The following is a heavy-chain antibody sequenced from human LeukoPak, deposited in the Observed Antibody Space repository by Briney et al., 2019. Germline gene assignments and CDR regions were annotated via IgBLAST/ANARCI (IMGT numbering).Heavy chain of an antibody. V-gene: IGHV4-39*01. CDR1: GGSISSSSYY. Sequence: SETLSLTCTVSGGSISSSSYYWGWIRQPPGKGLEWIGSIYYSGSTYYNPSLKSRVTISVDTSKNQFSLKLSSVTAADTAVYYCARTLRKRSNWTHYYYYGMDVWGQGTTVTVSS. J-gene: IGHJ6*02. D-gene: IGHD6-13*01. CDR3: ARTLRKRSNWTHYYYYGMDV. CDR2: IYYSGST.